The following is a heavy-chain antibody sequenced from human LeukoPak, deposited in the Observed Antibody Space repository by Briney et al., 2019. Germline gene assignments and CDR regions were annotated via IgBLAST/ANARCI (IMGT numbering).Heavy chain of an antibody. CDR2: TYGGGTT. D-gene: IGHD3-10*02. J-gene: IGHJ5*02. Sequence: PGGSLRLSCAASGFTVSSNYMSWVRQAPGKGLEWVSVTYGGGTTYYADSVKGRFTISRDNSKNTLYLQMNSLRAEDTAVYYCARITMSRFDPWGQGTLVTVSS. V-gene: IGHV3-53*01. CDR3: ARITMSRFDP. CDR1: GFTVSSNY.